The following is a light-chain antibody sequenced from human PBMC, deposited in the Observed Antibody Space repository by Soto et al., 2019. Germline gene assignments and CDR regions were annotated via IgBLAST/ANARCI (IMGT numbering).Light chain of an antibody. J-gene: IGKJ5*01. Sequence: DIQLTQSPSFLSASVGDRVTITCRASRGINSYLAWYQQKPGKAPKVLMYDASTLQRGVPSRFSGSGSGTEFTLAISSLQPEDFATYYCQQFNDYPITFGQGTRLEIK. V-gene: IGKV1-9*01. CDR2: DAS. CDR1: RGINSY. CDR3: QQFNDYPIT.